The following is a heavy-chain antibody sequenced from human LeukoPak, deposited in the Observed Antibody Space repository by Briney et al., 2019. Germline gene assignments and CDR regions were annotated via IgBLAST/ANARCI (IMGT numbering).Heavy chain of an antibody. V-gene: IGHV3-21*01. CDR1: GFTVSSNY. D-gene: IGHD5-18*01. CDR3: ARDAVSWEYSYSY. Sequence: GGSLRLSCAASGFTVSSNYMNWVRQAPGKGLEWVSSISSSSSYIYYADSVKGRFTISRDNAKNSLYLQMNSLRAEDTAVYYCARDAVSWEYSYSYWGQGTLVTVSS. CDR2: ISSSSSYI. J-gene: IGHJ4*02.